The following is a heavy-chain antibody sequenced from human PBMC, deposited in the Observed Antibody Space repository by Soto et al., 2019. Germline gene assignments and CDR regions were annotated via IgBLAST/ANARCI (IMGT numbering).Heavy chain of an antibody. J-gene: IGHJ6*02. D-gene: IGHD2-15*01. CDR1: GFTYSGYA. Sequence: GGSLRLPCAPSGFTYSGYAIYWFRQAPGKGLEWVAATSYDGSDNYYADSVKGRFTISRDNSKNKLYLQMSNLRPEDTAVYYCPRAHAPGRSPHYYGMEVWGLGATVTVSS. CDR3: PRAHAPGRSPHYYGMEV. CDR2: TSYDGSDN. V-gene: IGHV3-30-3*01.